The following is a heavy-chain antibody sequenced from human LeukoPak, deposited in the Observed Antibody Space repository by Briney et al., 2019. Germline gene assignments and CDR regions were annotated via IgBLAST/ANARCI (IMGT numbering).Heavy chain of an antibody. CDR2: ISNSGST. CDR3: AKRGSNTWSDFDY. V-gene: IGHV4-39*07. CDR1: GGSITSSTYY. D-gene: IGHD6-13*01. J-gene: IGHJ4*02. Sequence: SETLSLTCTVSGGSITSSTYYWGWIRQPPGKGLEWIGSISNSGSTYYNPSLQSRVTISVDTSKNQFSLKLNSVTAADTAVYYCAKRGSNTWSDFDYWGQGTLVTVSS.